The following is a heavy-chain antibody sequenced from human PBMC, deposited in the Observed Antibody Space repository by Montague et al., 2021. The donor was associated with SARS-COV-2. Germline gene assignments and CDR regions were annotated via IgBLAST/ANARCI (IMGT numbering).Heavy chain of an antibody. V-gene: IGHV4-34*01. J-gene: IGHJ6*03. Sequence: ETLSLTCAVHGGSFSTYSWNWIRQHPGKGLEWIGEIHHGGSTNYNPSLKSRVTISADTSKNQFSLKLTSVAAADTAVYYCARLGDGVVPSPILGVGPYYSYYYMDVWGKGTTVTVSS. CDR3: ARLGDGVVPSPILGVGPYYSYYYMDV. CDR1: GGSFSTYS. D-gene: IGHD3-10*01. CDR2: IHHGGST.